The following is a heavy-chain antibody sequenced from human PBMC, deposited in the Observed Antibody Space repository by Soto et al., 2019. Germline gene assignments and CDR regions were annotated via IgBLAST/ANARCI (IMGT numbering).Heavy chain of an antibody. J-gene: IGHJ4*02. CDR1: GGSISSSSYY. D-gene: IGHD2-2*01. Sequence: QLQLQESGPGLVKPSETLSLTCTVSGGSISSSSYYWGWIRQPPGKGLEWIGSIYYSGSTYYNPSLKSRVTISVDTSKNQFSLKLSSVTAADTAVYYCARPRYCSSTSCTIFGYWGQGTLVTVSS. V-gene: IGHV4-39*01. CDR3: ARPRYCSSTSCTIFGY. CDR2: IYYSGST.